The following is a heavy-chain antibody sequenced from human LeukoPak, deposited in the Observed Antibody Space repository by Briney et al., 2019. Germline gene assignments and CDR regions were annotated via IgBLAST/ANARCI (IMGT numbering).Heavy chain of an antibody. J-gene: IGHJ5*02. CDR1: GYNSPRYW. V-gene: IGHV5-51*01. CDR2: IYPGDSET. CDR3: ARVPVGYCSGGSCYDWFDP. Sequence: GESLKISCKGSGYNSPRYWIAWVRQMSGKGLEWMGIIYPGDSETRYSPSFQGQITISADESISTAYLQWSSLKASDTATYYCARVPVGYCSGGSCYDWFDPWGQGTLVSVSS. D-gene: IGHD2-15*01.